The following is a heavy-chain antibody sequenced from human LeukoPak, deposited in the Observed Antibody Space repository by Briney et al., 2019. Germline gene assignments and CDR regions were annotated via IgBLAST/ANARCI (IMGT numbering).Heavy chain of an antibody. J-gene: IGHJ3*02. D-gene: IGHD3-22*01. V-gene: IGHV3-23*01. CDR1: GFTFSSYG. CDR2: ISGSGGST. CDR3: AKRAYYYDSSGSPFGAFDI. Sequence: PGGSLRLSCAASGFTFSSYGMHWVRQAPGKGLEWVSAISGSGGSTYYADSVKGRFTISRDNSKNTLYLQMNSLRAEDTAVYYCAKRAYYYDSSGSPFGAFDIWGQGTMVTVSS.